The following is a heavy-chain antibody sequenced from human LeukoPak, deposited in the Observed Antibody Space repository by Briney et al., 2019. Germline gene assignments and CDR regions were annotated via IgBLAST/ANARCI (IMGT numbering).Heavy chain of an antibody. Sequence: PGGSLRLSCAASGFTFSSYAMHWVRQAPGKGLEWVAVISYDGSNKYYADSVKGRFTISRDNAKNTLYLQMNSLRAEDTAVYYCARGVVAGPYNWFDPWGQGTLVTVSS. CDR3: ARGVVAGPYNWFDP. V-gene: IGHV3-30-3*01. CDR1: GFTFSSYA. D-gene: IGHD6-19*01. CDR2: ISYDGSNK. J-gene: IGHJ5*02.